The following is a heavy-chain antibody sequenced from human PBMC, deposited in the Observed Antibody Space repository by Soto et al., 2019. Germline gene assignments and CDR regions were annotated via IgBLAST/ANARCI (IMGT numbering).Heavy chain of an antibody. CDR3: ARDPNSGYYDSSGYNWFDP. CDR1: GNTFTNFG. Sequence: ASVKVSCKASGNTFTNFGVTWVRQAPGQGLEWMGWISAYTDDPNYAQKLQGRVTMTIDTSTSTAYLDLRSLTSDDTAVYYCARDPNSGYYDSSGYNWFDPWGQGTLVTVSS. J-gene: IGHJ5*02. V-gene: IGHV1-18*01. D-gene: IGHD3-22*01. CDR2: ISAYTDDP.